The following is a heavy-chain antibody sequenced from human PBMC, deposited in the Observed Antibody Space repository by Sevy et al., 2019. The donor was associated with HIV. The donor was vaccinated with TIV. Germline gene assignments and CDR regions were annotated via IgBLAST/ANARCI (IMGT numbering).Heavy chain of an antibody. D-gene: IGHD1-1*01. J-gene: IGHJ4*02. V-gene: IGHV1-69*13. CDR2: IIPIFGTA. Sequence: ASVKVSCKASGGTFSSYAISWVRQAPGQGLEWMGGIIPIFGTANYAQKFQGRVTITADESTSTAYMELGSLRSEDTAVYYWAGKGGRYSWAFGYWGQGTLGTVSS. CDR3: AGKGGRYSWAFGY. CDR1: GGTFSSYA.